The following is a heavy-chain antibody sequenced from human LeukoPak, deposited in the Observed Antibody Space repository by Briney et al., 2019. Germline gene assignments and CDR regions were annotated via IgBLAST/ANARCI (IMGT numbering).Heavy chain of an antibody. V-gene: IGHV4-59*01. CDR2: IYYSGST. J-gene: IGHJ3*02. CDR3: ARDWAGAHNAFDI. D-gene: IGHD1-26*01. CDR1: GGSISSYY. Sequence: SESLSLTCTVSGGSISSYYWSWIRQPPGKGLEWIVYIYYSGSTNYNPSLKSRVTISVDTSKNQFSLKLSSVTAAETAVYYCARDWAGAHNAFDIWGQGTMVTVSS.